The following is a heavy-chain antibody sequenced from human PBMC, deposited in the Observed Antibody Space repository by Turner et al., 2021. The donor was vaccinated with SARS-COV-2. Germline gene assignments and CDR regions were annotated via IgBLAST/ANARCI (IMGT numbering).Heavy chain of an antibody. CDR2: ISSVGNNQ. V-gene: IGHV3-30-3*01. J-gene: IGHJ4*02. D-gene: IGHD6-19*01. CDR1: GFTFSNYA. CDR3: ARDRITVAGNLDH. Sequence: QVLLVESGGGVVQPGRSLRLSCAASGFTFSNYARHWVRQAPGKGLEWVAVISSVGNNQHYADSVKGRFTVSRDDSKNSLYLQINSLRAEDTGVYYCARDRITVAGNLDHWGQGTLVTVSS.